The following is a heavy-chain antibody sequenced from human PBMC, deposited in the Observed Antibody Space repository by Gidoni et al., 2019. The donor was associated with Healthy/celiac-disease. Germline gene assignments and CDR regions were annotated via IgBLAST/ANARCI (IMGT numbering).Heavy chain of an antibody. J-gene: IGHJ5*02. CDR1: GYSFTRHG. CDR2: ISAYNGNT. D-gene: IGHD1-7*01. CDR3: ARDQYPGTTIVWWFDP. Sequence: QVQLVQSGAEVKKPGASVKVSCHASGYSFTRHGISWVRQAPGQGLEWMGWISAYNGNTNYAQKLQGRVTMTTDTSTSTAYMELRSLRSDDTAVYYCARDQYPGTTIVWWFDPWGQGTLVTVSS. V-gene: IGHV1-18*01.